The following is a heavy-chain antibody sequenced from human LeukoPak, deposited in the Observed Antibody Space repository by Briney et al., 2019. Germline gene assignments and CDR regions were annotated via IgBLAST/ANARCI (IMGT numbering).Heavy chain of an antibody. V-gene: IGHV3-11*01. D-gene: IGHD3-9*01. Sequence: GGSLRLSCAASGFTFSDYYTSWIRQAPGKGLEWVSYISSSGSTIYYADSVKGRFTISRDNAKNSLYLQMNSLRAEDTAVYYCARERRNYDILTGTIDYWGQGTLVTVSS. CDR3: ARERRNYDILTGTIDY. CDR1: GFTFSDYY. J-gene: IGHJ4*02. CDR2: ISSSGSTI.